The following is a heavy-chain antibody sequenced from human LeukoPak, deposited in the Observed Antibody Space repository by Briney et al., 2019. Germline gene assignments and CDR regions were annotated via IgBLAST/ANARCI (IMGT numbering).Heavy chain of an antibody. Sequence: ASVKVSCKASGYTFTSYGISWVRRAPGQGLEWMGWISAYNGNTNYAQKLQGRVTMTTDTSTSTAYMELRSLRSDDTAVYYCARNYYYDSSGYYFPSPFDYWGQGTLVTVSS. J-gene: IGHJ4*02. CDR2: ISAYNGNT. V-gene: IGHV1-18*01. D-gene: IGHD3-22*01. CDR1: GYTFTSYG. CDR3: ARNYYYDSSGYYFPSPFDY.